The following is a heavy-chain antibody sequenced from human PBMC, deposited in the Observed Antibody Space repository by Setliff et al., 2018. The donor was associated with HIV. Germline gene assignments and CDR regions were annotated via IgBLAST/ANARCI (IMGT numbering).Heavy chain of an antibody. J-gene: IGHJ4*02. Sequence: ASVKVSCKPSGYTFTNYDINWVRQAAGQGLEWMGWMNPDSRNTGYAQRFEGSVTMTWDTSISTAYMELNNVKFEDTAVYYCARARTDYYTYFDYWGQGTLVTVSS. V-gene: IGHV1-8*02. CDR3: ARARTDYYTYFDY. CDR2: MNPDSRNT. CDR1: GYTFTNYD. D-gene: IGHD3-3*01.